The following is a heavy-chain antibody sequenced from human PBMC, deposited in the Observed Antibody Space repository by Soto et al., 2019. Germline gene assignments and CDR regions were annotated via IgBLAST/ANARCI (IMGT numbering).Heavy chain of an antibody. V-gene: IGHV4-4*07. J-gene: IGHJ6*02. CDR3: ARDGVAVAGPGGYYYYGMDA. CDR1: GGSISSYY. Sequence: TSETLSLTCTVSGGSISSYYWSWIRQPAGKGLEWTGRIYTSGSTNYNPSLKSRVTMSVDTSKNQFSLKLSSVTAADTAVYYCARDGVAVAGPGGYYYYGMDAWGQGTTVTVSS. CDR2: IYTSGST. D-gene: IGHD6-19*01.